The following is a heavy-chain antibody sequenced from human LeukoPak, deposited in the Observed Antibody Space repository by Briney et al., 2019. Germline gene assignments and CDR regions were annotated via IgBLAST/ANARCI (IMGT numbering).Heavy chain of an antibody. Sequence: PSETLSLTCTVSGGSISSSSYYWGWIRQPPGKGLEWIGCIYYSGSTYYNLSLKSRVTISVDTSKNQFSLKLSSVTAADTAVYYCARHYYSTQEQWLVHFEYWGQGTLVTVSS. D-gene: IGHD6-19*01. CDR2: IYYSGST. CDR1: GGSISSSSYY. CDR3: ARHYYSTQEQWLVHFEY. V-gene: IGHV4-39*01. J-gene: IGHJ4*02.